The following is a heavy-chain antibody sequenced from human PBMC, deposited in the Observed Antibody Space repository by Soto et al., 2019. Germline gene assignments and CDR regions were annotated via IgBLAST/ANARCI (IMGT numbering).Heavy chain of an antibody. CDR3: ARDRFFDGMDV. CDR1: GFSLRNYW. V-gene: IGHV3-74*01. J-gene: IGHJ6*02. D-gene: IGHD3-3*01. Sequence: GGSLRLSCAVSGFSLRNYWMHWVRQAPGKGLVWVSRINGDGSDTIYADSVRGRFTVSRDNAKNMLYLQMSSLRGEDTALYYCARDRFFDGMDVWGQGTTGTGSS. CDR2: INGDGSDT.